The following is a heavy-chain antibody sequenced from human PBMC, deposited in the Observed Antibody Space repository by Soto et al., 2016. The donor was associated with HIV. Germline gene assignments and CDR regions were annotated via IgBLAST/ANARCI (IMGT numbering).Heavy chain of an antibody. V-gene: IGHV3-23*01. CDR1: GFNFRGNA. CDR3: AKDLLDYSANDY. D-gene: IGHD4-4*01. CDR2: ISDSGFSA. Sequence: EVQLLESGGGLVQPGGSLRLSCIASGFNFRGNAMNWVRQATGKGLEWVAGISDSGFSAHYADSVKGRFTISRDNSKNILSLQMNTLRAEDTAIYYCAKDLLDYSANDYWGQGIPVIVSS. J-gene: IGHJ4*02.